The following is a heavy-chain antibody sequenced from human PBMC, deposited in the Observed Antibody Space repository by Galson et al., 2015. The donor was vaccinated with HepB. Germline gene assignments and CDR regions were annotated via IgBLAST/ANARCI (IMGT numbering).Heavy chain of an antibody. V-gene: IGHV3-33*01. Sequence: SLRLSCAASGFTFSSYGMHWVRQAPGKGLEWVAVIWYDGSNKYYADSVKGRFTISRDNSKNTLYLQMNSLRAEDTAVYYCARGFGVVVAATRTPDDAFEIWGQGTMVTVSS. CDR2: IWYDGSNK. D-gene: IGHD2-15*01. CDR1: GFTFSSYG. CDR3: ARGFGVVVAATRTPDDAFEI. J-gene: IGHJ3*02.